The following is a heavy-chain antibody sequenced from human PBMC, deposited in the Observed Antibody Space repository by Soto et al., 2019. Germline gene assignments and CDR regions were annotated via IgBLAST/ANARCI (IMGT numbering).Heavy chain of an antibody. Sequence: ASETLSLTCTVSGGSISSISYYWGWIRQPPGKGLEWIGSIYYSGSTYYNPSLKSRVTISVDTSKNQFSLKLSSVTAADTAVYYCARIPYDILTGYGYYGMDVWGQGTTVTVSS. CDR1: GGSISSISYY. V-gene: IGHV4-39*01. J-gene: IGHJ6*02. D-gene: IGHD3-9*01. CDR2: IYYSGST. CDR3: ARIPYDILTGYGYYGMDV.